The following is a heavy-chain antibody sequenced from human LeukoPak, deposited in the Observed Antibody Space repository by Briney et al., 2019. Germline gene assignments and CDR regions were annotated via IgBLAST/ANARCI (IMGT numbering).Heavy chain of an antibody. V-gene: IGHV3-23*01. CDR1: GFICSSYV. J-gene: IGHJ4*02. CDR2: ISVAGATT. CDR3: AKLSLGDYLSFDY. D-gene: IGHD4-17*01. Sequence: PGGSLRLSCVSSGFICSSYVMSRVRQAQGKGLEWVSSISVAGATTDYADSVRGRFTISRDNSKSTVDLQINGLRVEDTALYYCAKLSLGDYLSFDYGGQGTLVTVSS.